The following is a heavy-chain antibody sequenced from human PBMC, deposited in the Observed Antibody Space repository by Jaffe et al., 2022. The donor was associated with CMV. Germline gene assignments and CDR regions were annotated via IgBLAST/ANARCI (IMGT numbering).Heavy chain of an antibody. CDR3: VRVSTWGLRFYLDS. D-gene: IGHD3-10*01. CDR1: GFDFKIAW. CDR2: IKSKASGETV. J-gene: IGHJ4*02. V-gene: IGHV3-15*07. Sequence: VVESGGGLVKPGGSLRLSCAASGFDFKIAWMNWARQAPGKGLEWLGRIKSKASGETVDYAAPVKGRFSISRDDSKNTLYLQMDSLKIEDTAVYYCVRVSTWGLRFYLDSWGQGTLVTVSS.